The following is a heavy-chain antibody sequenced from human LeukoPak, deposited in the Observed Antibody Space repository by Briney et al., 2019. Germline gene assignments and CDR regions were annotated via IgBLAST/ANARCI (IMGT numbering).Heavy chain of an antibody. J-gene: IGHJ4*02. D-gene: IGHD6-19*01. CDR1: AFTFSNYA. V-gene: IGHV3-23*01. Sequence: PGGSLRLPSAAYAFTFSNYAMSWVRRAPGKGLEWVASISGSGARTYYAQSVQGRFSISRDNSKNTLNLQMDSLRAEDTAVYYCARGGSSGGLWGQGTLVTVSS. CDR3: ARGGSSGGL. CDR2: ISGSGART.